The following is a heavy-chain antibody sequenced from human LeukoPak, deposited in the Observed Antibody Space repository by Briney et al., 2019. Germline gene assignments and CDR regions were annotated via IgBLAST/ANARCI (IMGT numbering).Heavy chain of an antibody. Sequence: ASVKVSCKASGGTFSSYAISWVRQAPGQGLEWMGGIIPIFGAANYAQKFQGRVTMTTDTSTSTAYMELRSLRSDDTAVYYCARDLTHRRNDDNSGYQIVSAFWGQGTLVTVSS. J-gene: IGHJ4*02. CDR3: ARDLTHRRNDDNSGYQIVSAF. CDR2: IIPIFGAA. D-gene: IGHD3-22*01. V-gene: IGHV1-69*05. CDR1: GGTFSSYA.